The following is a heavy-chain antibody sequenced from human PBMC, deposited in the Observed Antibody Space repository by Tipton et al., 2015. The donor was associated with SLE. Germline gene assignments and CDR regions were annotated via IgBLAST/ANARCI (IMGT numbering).Heavy chain of an antibody. D-gene: IGHD3-10*01. CDR2: IYYSGST. Sequence: TLSLTCTVSGGSISSSSYYWGWIRQPPGKGLEWIGSIYYSGSTYYNPSLKSRVTISVDKSKNHFSLKLSSVTAADTAVYYCAGNSGDGGHYWGQGTLVTVSS. J-gene: IGHJ4*02. V-gene: IGHV4-39*07. CDR1: GGSISSSSYY. CDR3: AGNSGDGGHY.